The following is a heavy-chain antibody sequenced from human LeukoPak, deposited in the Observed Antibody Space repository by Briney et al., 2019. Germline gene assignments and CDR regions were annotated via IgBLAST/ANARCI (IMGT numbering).Heavy chain of an antibody. V-gene: IGHV4-39*01. CDR3: ARVYNWNYVFDF. CDR1: GGSISSSSYY. CDR2: IYYSGST. Sequence: SETLSLTCTVSGGSISSSSYYWGWIRQPPGKGLEWIGNIYYSGSTNHNPSLKSRVTISVATSKNQFSLKLSSVTAADTAVYYCARVYNWNYVFDFWGQGSLVTVSS. D-gene: IGHD1-7*01. J-gene: IGHJ4*02.